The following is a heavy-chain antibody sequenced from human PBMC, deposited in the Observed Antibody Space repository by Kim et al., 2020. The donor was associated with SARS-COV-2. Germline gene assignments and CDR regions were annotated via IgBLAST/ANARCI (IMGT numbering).Heavy chain of an antibody. V-gene: IGHV2-5*02. CDR3: AHKGRGDYDILTGYSRSNWFDP. D-gene: IGHD3-9*01. Sequence: SGPTLVNPTQTLTLTCTFSGFSLSTSGVGVGWIRQPPGKALEWLALIYWDDDKRYSPSLKSRLTITKDTSKNQVVLTMTNMDPVDTATYYCAHKGRGDYDILTGYSRSNWFDPWGQGTLVTVSS. CDR2: IYWDDDK. J-gene: IGHJ5*02. CDR1: GFSLSTSGVG.